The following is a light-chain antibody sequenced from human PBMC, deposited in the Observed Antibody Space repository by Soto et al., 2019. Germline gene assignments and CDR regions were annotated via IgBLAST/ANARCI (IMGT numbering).Light chain of an antibody. V-gene: IGKV1-5*01. CDR2: DAS. Sequence: DIQMTQSPSTLSASVGDRVTITCRASQTISNWLAWYQQEPGKAPKLFIYDASSLRSGVPSRFSGSGFATDFTLTISSLQPDDFATYYCQQYSIYPYTFGQWTKLEIK. J-gene: IGKJ2*01. CDR1: QTISNW. CDR3: QQYSIYPYT.